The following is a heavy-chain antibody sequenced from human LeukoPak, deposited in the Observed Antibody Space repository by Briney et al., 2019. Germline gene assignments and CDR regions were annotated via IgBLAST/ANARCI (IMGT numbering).Heavy chain of an antibody. CDR2: IYYSGST. V-gene: IGHV4-31*03. CDR3: ARGPIRPTQPHFDY. Sequence: PSETLSLTCTVSGGSISSSSYYWGWIRQPPGKGLEWIGYIYYSGSTYYNPSLKSRVTISVDTSKNQFSLKLSSVTAADTAVYYCARGPIRPTQPHFDYWGQGTLVTVSS. CDR1: GGSISSSSYY. D-gene: IGHD3-10*01. J-gene: IGHJ4*02.